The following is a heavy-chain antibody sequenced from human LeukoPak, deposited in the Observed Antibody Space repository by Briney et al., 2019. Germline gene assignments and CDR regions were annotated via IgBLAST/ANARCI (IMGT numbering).Heavy chain of an antibody. CDR2: INPNSGGT. D-gene: IGHD2-15*01. CDR3: ARVDLRCSGGSCYQPFDY. V-gene: IGHV1-2*04. Sequence: ASVKVSCKASGYTFTGYYMHWVRQAPGQGLEWMGWINPNSGGTNYAQKFQGWVTMTRDTSISTAYMELSRLRSDDTAVYYCARVDLRCSGGSCYQPFDYWGQGTLVTVSS. CDR1: GYTFTGYY. J-gene: IGHJ4*02.